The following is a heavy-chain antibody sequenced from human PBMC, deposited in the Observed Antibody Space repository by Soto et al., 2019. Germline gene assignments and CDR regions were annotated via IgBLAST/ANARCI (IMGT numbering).Heavy chain of an antibody. Sequence: QVQLQESGPGRVEPSETLSLTCSVSGGSVRTGSYHWSWIRQPPGKGLEWIGFIPNNGSPDYNPSLKSRVVVSIDRSKNQFSLKVNSVTAAATAVYFCARIGWGGDSWGQGTLVTVSS. CDR3: ARIGWGGDS. D-gene: IGHD7-27*01. CDR2: IPNNGSP. J-gene: IGHJ4*02. V-gene: IGHV4-61*01. CDR1: GGSVRTGSYH.